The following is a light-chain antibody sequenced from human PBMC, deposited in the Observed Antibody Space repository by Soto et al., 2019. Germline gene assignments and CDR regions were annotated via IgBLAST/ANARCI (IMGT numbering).Light chain of an antibody. J-gene: IGLJ1*01. CDR2: DVS. CDR1: SSDFGGYNY. CDR3: SSYTTSNTRQIV. Sequence: QSVLTQPASVSGSPGQSITISCTGTSSDFGGYNYVSWYQHHPGKAPKLMIFDVSNRPSGVSNRFSGSKSGNTASLTISVLQPEDEADYYCSSYTTSNTRQIVFGTGTKLTVL. V-gene: IGLV2-14*03.